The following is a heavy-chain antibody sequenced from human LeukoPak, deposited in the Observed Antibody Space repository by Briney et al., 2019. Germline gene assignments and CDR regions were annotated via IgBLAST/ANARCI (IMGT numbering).Heavy chain of an antibody. V-gene: IGHV4-39*01. J-gene: IGHJ5*02. CDR1: GDSFSSVKDY. CDR3: ARRSLGYCSSTSCPEGFDP. Sequence: PSETLSLTCTVSGDSFSSVKDYWAWIRQPPGKGLEWIASGDYSGSTYYNPSLKSRVTISVDTSKNQFSLKLSSVTAADTAVYYCARRSLGYCSSTSCPEGFDPWGQGTLVTVSS. D-gene: IGHD2-2*01. CDR2: GDYSGST.